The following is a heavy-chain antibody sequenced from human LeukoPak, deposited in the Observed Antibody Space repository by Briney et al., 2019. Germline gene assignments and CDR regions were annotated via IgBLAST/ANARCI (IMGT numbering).Heavy chain of an antibody. Sequence: GGSLRLSCVASGFTFSTYAMNWIRQAPGKGLEWVANIKQDGSEKYYVDPVKGRFTISRDNAKNSLYLQMNSLRAEDTAVYYCAREISYYDFWSGYFRWFDPWGQGTLVTVSS. D-gene: IGHD3-3*01. V-gene: IGHV3-7*01. CDR2: IKQDGSEK. CDR3: AREISYYDFWSGYFRWFDP. J-gene: IGHJ5*02. CDR1: GFTFSTYA.